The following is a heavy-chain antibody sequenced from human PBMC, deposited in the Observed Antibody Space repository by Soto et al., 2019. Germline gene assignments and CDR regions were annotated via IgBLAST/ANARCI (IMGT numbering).Heavy chain of an antibody. CDR2: ISGSGYST. CDR1: GFTFSSHA. Sequence: GSMRLSCAASGFTFSSHAMTWVRQAPGKGLEWVSTISGSGYSTFYADSVKGRFAISRDNSKNTVYLQMSSLRVEDMAVYHCAKESRYSDYVRAFDMWGQGTMVTVSS. CDR3: AKESRYSDYVRAFDM. V-gene: IGHV3-23*01. D-gene: IGHD5-12*01. J-gene: IGHJ3*02.